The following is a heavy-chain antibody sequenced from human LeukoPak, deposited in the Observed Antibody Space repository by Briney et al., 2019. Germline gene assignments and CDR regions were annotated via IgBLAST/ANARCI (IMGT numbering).Heavy chain of an antibody. CDR2: MNPNSGNT. CDR1: GYTLTSYD. CDR3: ARQTYYYDSSGYYYVWDYYYYYGMDV. Sequence: ASVKVSCKASGYTLTSYDINWVRQATGQGLEWMGWMNPNSGNTGYAQKFQGRVTMTRNTSISTAYMELSSLRSEDTAVYYCARQTYYYDSSGYYYVWDYYYYYGMDVWGQGTTVTVSS. J-gene: IGHJ6*02. V-gene: IGHV1-8*01. D-gene: IGHD3-22*01.